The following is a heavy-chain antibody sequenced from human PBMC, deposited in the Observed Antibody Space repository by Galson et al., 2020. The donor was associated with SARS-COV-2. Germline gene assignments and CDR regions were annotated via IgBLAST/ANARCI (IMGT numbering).Heavy chain of an antibody. CDR2: INPNSGGT. Sequence: ASVKVSCKASGYTFTGYYMHWVRQAPGQGLEWMGWINPNSGGTNYAQKFQGRVTMTRDTSISTAYMELSRLRSDDTAVYYCASYGDSLVVVAETYYYYGMDVWGQGTTVTVSS. D-gene: IGHD2-15*01. CDR1: GYTFTGYY. J-gene: IGHJ6*02. CDR3: ASYGDSLVVVAETYYYYGMDV. V-gene: IGHV1-2*02.